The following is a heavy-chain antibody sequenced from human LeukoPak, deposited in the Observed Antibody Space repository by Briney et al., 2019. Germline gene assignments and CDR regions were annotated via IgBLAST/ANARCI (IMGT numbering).Heavy chain of an antibody. J-gene: IGHJ4*02. V-gene: IGHV3-21*04. Sequence: PGESLRLSCAASGFTFSSYSMNWVRQAPGKGLEWVSSISSSSSYIYYADSVKGRFTISRDNAKNSLYLQMNSLRAEDTAVYYCARGAGWVIDHWGQGTLVTVSS. CDR2: ISSSSSYI. CDR1: GFTFSSYS. CDR3: ARGAGWVIDH. D-gene: IGHD6-19*01.